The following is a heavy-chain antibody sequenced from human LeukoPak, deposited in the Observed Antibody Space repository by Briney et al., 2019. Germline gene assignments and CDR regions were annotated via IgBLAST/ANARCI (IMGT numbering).Heavy chain of an antibody. CDR3: ARLGGGPGVFDY. D-gene: IGHD1-26*01. CDR1: GGSFSGYY. J-gene: IGHJ4*02. CDR2: INHSGST. Sequence: PSETLSLTCAVYGGSFSGYYWSWIRQPPGKGLEWIGEINHSGSTNYNPSLKSRVTISVDTSKDQFSLKLSSVTAADTAVYYCARLGGGPGVFDYWGQGPLVTVSS. V-gene: IGHV4-34*01.